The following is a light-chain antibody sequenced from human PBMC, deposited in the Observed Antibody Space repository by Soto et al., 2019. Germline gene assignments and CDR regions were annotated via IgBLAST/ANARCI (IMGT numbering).Light chain of an antibody. Sequence: QSVLTQPHSVSWSPGHSVTIACTGTSSDVGAYNFASWYQQRPGTAPRLIIYDVNKRPSGVPDRFSGSKSGNTASLTISGLQAEDEADYYCCSYAGNSKYVFGSGTKVTVL. V-gene: IGLV2-11*01. CDR2: DVN. CDR3: CSYAGNSKYV. J-gene: IGLJ1*01. CDR1: SSDVGAYNF.